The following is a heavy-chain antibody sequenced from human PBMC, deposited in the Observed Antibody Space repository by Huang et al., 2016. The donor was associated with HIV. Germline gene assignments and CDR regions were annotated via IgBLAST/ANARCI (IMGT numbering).Heavy chain of an antibody. V-gene: IGHV4-39*02. Sequence: QLRESGPGLVTPSETLSLTCSASGTSMTSCTFYWGWFRQPPGRGLEWIGSVSFHGNTYYNPALKRRVTISIDTANKQYSMRLTAVTAADTAVYFCAREVRSVDTDRPDGYYYRGLDVWGQGTTVSVSS. J-gene: IGHJ6*02. CDR3: AREVRSVDTDRPDGYYYRGLDV. CDR1: GTSMTSCTFY. D-gene: IGHD2-2*03. CDR2: VSFHGNT.